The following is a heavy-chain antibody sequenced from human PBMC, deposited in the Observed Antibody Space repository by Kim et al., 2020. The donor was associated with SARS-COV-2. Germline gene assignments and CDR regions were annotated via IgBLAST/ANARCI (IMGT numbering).Heavy chain of an antibody. V-gene: IGHV4-34*01. Sequence: SRKSRVTISVDTSKNQFSLKLSSVTAADTAVYYCARGAGYQLLFAHWFDPWGQGTLVTVSS. CDR3: ARGAGYQLLFAHWFDP. J-gene: IGHJ5*02. D-gene: IGHD2-2*01.